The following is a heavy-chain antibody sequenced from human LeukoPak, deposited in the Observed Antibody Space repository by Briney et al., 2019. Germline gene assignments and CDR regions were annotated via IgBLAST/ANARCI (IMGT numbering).Heavy chain of an antibody. CDR2: IKQGGSEK. CDR3: ASAAMVRGVISAGLDR. CDR1: GFTFSSYW. V-gene: IGHV3-7*01. Sequence: GGSLRLSCAASGFTFSSYWMSWVRQAPGKGLEWVANIKQGGSEKYYVDSVKGRFTISRDNSKNTLYLQMNSLRAEDTAVYYCASAAMVRGVISAGLDRWGQGTLVTVSS. D-gene: IGHD3-10*01. J-gene: IGHJ4*02.